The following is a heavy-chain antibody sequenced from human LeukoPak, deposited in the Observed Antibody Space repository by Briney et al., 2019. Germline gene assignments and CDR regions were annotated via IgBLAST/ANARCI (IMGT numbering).Heavy chain of an antibody. Sequence: GGSLRLSCAASGFSFSNYAMTWVRQAPGKGLVWVSHINGDGSSTSYADSVKGRFTISRDNAKNTVYLQMNSLRAEDTAVYYCARDRYYSIDSWGQGTLVTVSS. CDR1: GFSFSNYA. V-gene: IGHV3-74*01. CDR3: ARDRYYSIDS. CDR2: INGDGSST. J-gene: IGHJ4*02. D-gene: IGHD3-10*01.